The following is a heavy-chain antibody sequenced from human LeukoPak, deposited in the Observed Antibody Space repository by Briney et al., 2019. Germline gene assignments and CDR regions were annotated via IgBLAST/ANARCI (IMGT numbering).Heavy chain of an antibody. Sequence: SETLSLTCTVSGGSISSGGYYWSWIRQHPGKGVEWIGYIYYSGSTYYNPSLKSRVTISVDTSKDQFSLKLSSVTAADTAVYYCARAVESSEGGFDYWGQGTLVTVSS. CDR3: ARAVESSEGGFDY. J-gene: IGHJ4*02. D-gene: IGHD3-3*01. CDR2: IYYSGST. V-gene: IGHV4-31*03. CDR1: GGSISSGGYY.